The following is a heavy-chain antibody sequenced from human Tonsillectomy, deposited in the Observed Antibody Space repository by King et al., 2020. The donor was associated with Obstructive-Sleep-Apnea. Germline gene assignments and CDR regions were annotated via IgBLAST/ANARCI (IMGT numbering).Heavy chain of an antibody. CDR2: VFSDDEK. CDR3: ARIMSAVAGGFDY. CDR1: GFSLRTARMG. Sequence: VTLKESGPVLVKPTETLTLTCTVSGFSLRTARMGVSWIRQPPGKALEWLAHVFSDDEKYYDTSLKTRLTVSKDTSKSQVVLTMTNMDPVDTATYYCARIMSAVAGGFDYWGKGTLVTVSS. J-gene: IGHJ4*02. V-gene: IGHV2-26*01. D-gene: IGHD6-19*01.